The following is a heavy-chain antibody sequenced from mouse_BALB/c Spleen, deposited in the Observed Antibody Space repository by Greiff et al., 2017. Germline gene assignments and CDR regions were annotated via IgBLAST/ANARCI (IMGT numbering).Heavy chain of an antibody. V-gene: IGHV5-6-3*01. J-gene: IGHJ2*01. Sequence: DVMLVESGGGLVQPGGSLKLSCAASGFTFSSYGMSWVRQTPDKRLELVATINSNGGSTYYPDSVKGRFTISRDNAKNTLYLQMSSLKSEDTAMYYCARGGRQSLLRFDYWGQGTTLTVSS. CDR1: GFTFSSYG. D-gene: IGHD1-1*01. CDR2: INSNGGST. CDR3: ARGGRQSLLRFDY.